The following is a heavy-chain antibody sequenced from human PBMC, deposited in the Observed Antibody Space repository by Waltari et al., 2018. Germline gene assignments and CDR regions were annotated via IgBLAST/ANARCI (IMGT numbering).Heavy chain of an antibody. CDR1: GFAFSTYG. J-gene: IGHJ4*02. V-gene: IGHV3-30*02. CDR2: IPYDGSDE. D-gene: IGHD3-3*02. CDR3: ANLAHFDY. Sequence: QVQLVESGGGVVQRGGSLRLSCAASGFAFSTYGMHWVRQAPGKGLEWVAYIPYDGSDEYYGDSVKGRFTISRDNSKNTLYLQMNSLRPEDTAVYYCANLAHFDYWGQGTLVTVSS.